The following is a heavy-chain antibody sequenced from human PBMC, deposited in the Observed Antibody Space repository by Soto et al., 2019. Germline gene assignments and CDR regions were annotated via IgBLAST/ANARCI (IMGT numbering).Heavy chain of an antibody. V-gene: IGHV1-18*04. Sequence: ASVKVSCKASGYTFTSYGISWVRQAPGQGLEWMGWISAYNGNTNYAQKLQGRVTMTTDTSTSTAYMELRSLRSDDTAVYYCARYSAVLLGYLHERPTDAFDIWGQGTVVTVSS. CDR1: GYTFTSYG. CDR3: ARYSAVLLGYLHERPTDAFDI. D-gene: IGHD3-10*01. J-gene: IGHJ3*02. CDR2: ISAYNGNT.